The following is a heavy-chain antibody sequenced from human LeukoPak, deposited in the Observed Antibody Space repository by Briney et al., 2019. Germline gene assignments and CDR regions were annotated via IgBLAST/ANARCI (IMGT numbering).Heavy chain of an antibody. J-gene: IGHJ3*02. CDR1: GGSISSYY. CDR2: IYYSGST. Sequence: SETLSLTCTVSGGSISSYYWSWIRQPPGKGLEWIGYIYYSGSTNYNPSLKSRVTISVDTSKNQFSLKLSSVTAADTAVYYCARVKAHSSGYYYVHAFDIWGQGTMVTVSS. CDR3: ARVKAHSSGYYYVHAFDI. V-gene: IGHV4-59*01. D-gene: IGHD3-22*01.